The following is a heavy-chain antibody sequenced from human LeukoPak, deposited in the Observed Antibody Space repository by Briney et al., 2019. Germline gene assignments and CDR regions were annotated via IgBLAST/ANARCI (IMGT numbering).Heavy chain of an antibody. CDR3: AKGGDAGY. CDR2: ISSSSSYI. CDR1: GFTVSSNY. D-gene: IGHD2-21*01. Sequence: GSLRLSCAVSGFTVSSNYMSWVRQAPGKGLEWVSSISSSSSYIYYADSVKGRFTISRDNSKNTLYLQMNSLRAEDTAVYYCAKGGDAGYWGQGTLVTVSS. V-gene: IGHV3-21*04. J-gene: IGHJ4*02.